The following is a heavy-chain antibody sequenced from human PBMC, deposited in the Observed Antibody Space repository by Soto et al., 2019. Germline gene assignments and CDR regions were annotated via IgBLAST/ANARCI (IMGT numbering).Heavy chain of an antibody. J-gene: IGHJ4*02. CDR2: ISVYNGNT. Sequence: QVQLVQSGAEVKKXXXXXXXXXXXXXXXXXXXXXXWVRQAPGQGLEWMGWISVYNGNTNYAQKLQGRVTMTTDTSTSTAYMELRSLRSDDTAVYYCARVYDFWSGYSNPFDYWGQGTPVTVSS. CDR1: XXXXXXXX. CDR3: ARVYDFWSGYSNPFDY. V-gene: IGHV1-18*01. D-gene: IGHD3-3*01.